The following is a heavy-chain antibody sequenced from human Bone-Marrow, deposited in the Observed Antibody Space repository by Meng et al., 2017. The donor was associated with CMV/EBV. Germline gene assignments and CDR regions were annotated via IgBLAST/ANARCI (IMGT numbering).Heavy chain of an antibody. J-gene: IGHJ6*02. CDR1: GGSISSYY. D-gene: IGHD3-3*01. V-gene: IGHV4-59*01. CDR2: IYYSGST. Sequence: VSLRLSCTVSGGSISSYYWSWIRQPPGKGLEWIGYIYYSGSTNYNPSLKSRVTISVDTSKNQFSLKLSSVTAAYTAVYYCARDFGDFGMDVWGQGTTVTVSS. CDR3: ARDFGDFGMDV.